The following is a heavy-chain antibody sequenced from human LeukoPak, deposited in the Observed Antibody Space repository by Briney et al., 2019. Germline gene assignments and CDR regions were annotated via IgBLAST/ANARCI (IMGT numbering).Heavy chain of an antibody. Sequence: TSETLSLTCTVSGGSISSGGYYWSWIRQHPGKGLEWIGYIYYSGSTYYNPSLKSRVTISVDTSKNQFSLKLSSVTAADTAVYYCAREAAVRIGYWFDPWGQGTLVTVPS. CDR2: IYYSGST. J-gene: IGHJ5*02. D-gene: IGHD6-13*01. CDR1: GGSISSGGYY. CDR3: AREAAVRIGYWFDP. V-gene: IGHV4-31*03.